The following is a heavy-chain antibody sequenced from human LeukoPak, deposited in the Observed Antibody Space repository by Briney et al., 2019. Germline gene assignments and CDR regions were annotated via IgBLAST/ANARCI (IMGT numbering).Heavy chain of an antibody. Sequence: SVKVSCKASGGTFSSYAISWVRQAPGQGLEWMGGIIPIFGTANYAQKFQGRVTITADESTSTAYMELSSLRSEDTAVYYCATANDSSGAXGIWGQGPMVTVSX. D-gene: IGHD3-10*01. CDR1: GGTFSSYA. CDR3: ATANDSSGAXGI. CDR2: IIPIFGTA. V-gene: IGHV1-69*01. J-gene: IGHJ3*02.